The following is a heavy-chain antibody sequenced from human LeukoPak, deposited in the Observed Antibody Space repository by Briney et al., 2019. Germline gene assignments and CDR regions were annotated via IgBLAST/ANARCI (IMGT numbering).Heavy chain of an antibody. CDR1: GFTFSSYA. V-gene: IGHV3-30*04. CDR2: ISYDGSNK. D-gene: IGHD2-2*01. Sequence: GGSLRLSCAASGFTFSSYAMHWVRQAPGKGLEWAAVISYDGSNKYYADSVKGRFTISRDNSTNTLYLQMNSLRAEDTAVYYCARADCSSTSCYGYYDFWSGPSDWFDPWGQGTLVTVSS. J-gene: IGHJ5*02. CDR3: ARADCSSTSCYGYYDFWSGPSDWFDP.